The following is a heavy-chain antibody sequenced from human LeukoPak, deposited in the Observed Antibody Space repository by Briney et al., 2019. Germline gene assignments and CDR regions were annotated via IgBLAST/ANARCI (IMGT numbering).Heavy chain of an antibody. CDR3: ATTPTGGGQPMDV. V-gene: IGHV3-11*04. CDR2: ISSSGSTI. J-gene: IGHJ6*03. Sequence: GGSLRLSCAASGFTFSDYYMSWLRQAPGKGLEWVSYISSSGSTIYYADPVKGRFTISRDNAKNSLYLQVNSLRAEDTAVYYCATTPTGGGQPMDVWGKGTTVTVSS. D-gene: IGHD2-15*01. CDR1: GFTFSDYY.